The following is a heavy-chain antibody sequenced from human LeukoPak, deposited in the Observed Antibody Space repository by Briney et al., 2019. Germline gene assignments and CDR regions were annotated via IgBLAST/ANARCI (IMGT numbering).Heavy chain of an antibody. CDR1: GFIFSNYA. J-gene: IGHJ4*02. CDR2: INQDGSEK. D-gene: IGHD1-26*01. V-gene: IGHV3-7*01. CDR3: ARDKIVGATYFDY. Sequence: PGGSLRLSCAGSGFIFSNYAMSWVRQAPGKGLEWVANINQDGSEKYYVDSLKGRFTISRDNAKNSLYLQLNNLRAEDTAVYYCARDKIVGATYFDYWGQGTLVTVSS.